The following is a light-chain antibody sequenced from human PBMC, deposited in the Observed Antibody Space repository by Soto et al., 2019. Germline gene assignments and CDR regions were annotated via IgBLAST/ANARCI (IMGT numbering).Light chain of an antibody. Sequence: DIQMTQSPSSLSASVGDRVTITCQASQDIRYYLNWYQQKPGKAPKVLIYAATDLETGVPSRFSGGGSGTDFTFTISSLQPEDLATYYCQQYANVPLTFGGGTKVDIK. CDR3: QQYANVPLT. V-gene: IGKV1-33*01. J-gene: IGKJ4*01. CDR2: AAT. CDR1: QDIRYY.